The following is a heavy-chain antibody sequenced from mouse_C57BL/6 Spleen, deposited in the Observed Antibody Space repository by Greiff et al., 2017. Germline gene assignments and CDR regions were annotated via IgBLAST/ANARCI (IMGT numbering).Heavy chain of an antibody. CDR3: ARGGYDYEKDWFAY. J-gene: IGHJ3*01. Sequence: QVQLQQSGAELMKPGASVKLSCKATGYTFTGYWIEWVKQRPGHGLEWIGEILPGSGSTNYNEKFKGKATFTADTSSNTAYMQLSSLTTEDSAIDDCARGGYDYEKDWFAYWGQGTLVTVSA. D-gene: IGHD2-4*01. V-gene: IGHV1-9*01. CDR1: GYTFTGYW. CDR2: ILPGSGST.